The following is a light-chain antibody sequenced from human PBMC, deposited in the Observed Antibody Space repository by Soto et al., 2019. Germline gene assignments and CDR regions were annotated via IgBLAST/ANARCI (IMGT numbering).Light chain of an antibody. CDR1: SSDVGGYNY. V-gene: IGLV2-11*01. Sequence: QSALTQPRSVSGSPGQSVTISCTGTSSDVGGYNYVSWYQQHPGKAPKLMIYDVGKRPSGVPDRFSGSKYDNTASLTISGLQDEDEADYYCCSYAGSYTRVFGNGTKLTVL. CDR3: CSYAGSYTRV. J-gene: IGLJ1*01. CDR2: DVG.